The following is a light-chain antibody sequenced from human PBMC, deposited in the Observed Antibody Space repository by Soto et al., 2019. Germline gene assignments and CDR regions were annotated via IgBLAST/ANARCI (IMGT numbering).Light chain of an antibody. CDR2: GAS. CDR3: QPYGTSPPYT. J-gene: IGKJ2*01. CDR1: QSVSSSY. V-gene: IGKV3-20*01. Sequence: EIVLTQSPGTLSLSPGERATLSCRASQSVSSSYLAWYQQKPGQAPRLLIYGASSRATGIPDRFSGSGSGTDFTFTISRLEPEDFAVYYCQPYGTSPPYTFGQGTKLEIK.